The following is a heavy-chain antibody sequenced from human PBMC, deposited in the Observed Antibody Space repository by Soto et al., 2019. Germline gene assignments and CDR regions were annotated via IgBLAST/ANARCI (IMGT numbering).Heavy chain of an antibody. D-gene: IGHD2-15*01. Sequence: EVQLVESGGGLVKPGGSLSLSCAASGFTFSNVWMSWVRQAPGKGLEWVGRIKRGADGGTTDYATPVRGRFTVSRDDSKNRLYLQMNSLKTEDTAVYYCTAGYCSGGSCYSVVYWGQGTLVTVSS. V-gene: IGHV3-15*01. CDR1: GFTFSNVW. CDR2: IKRGADGGTT. J-gene: IGHJ4*02. CDR3: TAGYCSGGSCYSVVY.